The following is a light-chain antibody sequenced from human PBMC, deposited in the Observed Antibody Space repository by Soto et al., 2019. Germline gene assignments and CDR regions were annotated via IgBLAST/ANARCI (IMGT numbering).Light chain of an antibody. V-gene: IGKV1-9*01. J-gene: IGKJ4*01. CDR3: QQTRSYPST. CDR1: QDINSY. CDR2: EAS. Sequence: IQLTQSPSSLSASIGDRVTITRRASQDINSYLAWYQQKPGKAPNLLIYEASILQRGVPSRFSGSISGTDFTLTISSLQAEDFATYYCQQTRSYPSTFGGGTKVDIK.